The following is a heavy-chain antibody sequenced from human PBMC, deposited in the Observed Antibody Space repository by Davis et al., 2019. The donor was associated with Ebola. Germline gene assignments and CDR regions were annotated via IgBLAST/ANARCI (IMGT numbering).Heavy chain of an antibody. CDR3: ARDGAEALVVPAAPDY. CDR2: ISGYNGDR. D-gene: IGHD2-2*01. V-gene: IGHV1-18*01. CDR1: GYSFGRYG. J-gene: IGHJ4*02. Sequence: ASVKVSCKASGYSFGRYGISWVRQAHGQGLEWMGWISGYNGDRVYAQRLQGRVTMTTDTSTSTAYMELSSLRSDDTAIYYCARDGAEALVVPAAPDYWGQGTLVTVSS.